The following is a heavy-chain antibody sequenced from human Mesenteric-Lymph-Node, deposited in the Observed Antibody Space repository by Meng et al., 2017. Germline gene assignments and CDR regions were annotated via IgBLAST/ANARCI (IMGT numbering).Heavy chain of an antibody. J-gene: IGHJ4*02. CDR3: AKIGSNHQFDL. V-gene: IGHV1-2*06. CDR2: INPHTGGI. CDR1: GYTFTVYY. D-gene: IGHD4-11*01. Sequence: QVQLVQSGAEVQKPGASVTFSCKASGYTFTVYYMHWVRQAPGQGLEWMGRINPHTGGINYAQEFQGRVAMTRDTSISTAYMELSRLRTDDTAVYYCAKIGSNHQFDLWGQGTLVTVSS.